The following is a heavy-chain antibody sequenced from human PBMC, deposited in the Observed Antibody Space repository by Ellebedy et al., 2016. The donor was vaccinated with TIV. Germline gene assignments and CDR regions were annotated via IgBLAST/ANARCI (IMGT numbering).Heavy chain of an antibody. CDR3: ARQYCSGGSCDSWDYYGMDV. D-gene: IGHD2-15*01. Sequence: MPSETLSLTCTVSGGSISSSSDYWGWIRQPPGKGLEWIGSIYYSGSTYYHPYLKSRVTISVDTSKNQFSLKLSSVTAADTAVYYCARQYCSGGSCDSWDYYGMDVWGQGTAVTVSS. J-gene: IGHJ6*02. V-gene: IGHV4-39*01. CDR2: IYYSGST. CDR1: GGSISSSSDY.